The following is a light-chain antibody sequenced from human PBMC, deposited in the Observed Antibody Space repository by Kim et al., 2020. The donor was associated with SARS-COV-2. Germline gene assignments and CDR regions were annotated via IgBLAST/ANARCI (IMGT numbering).Light chain of an antibody. Sequence: ALGQTVRITCQRDSLRSYYASWYQQKPGQAPVLVIYGKNNRPSGIPDRFSGSSSGNTASLTITGAQAEDEADYYCNSRDSSGNLVVFGGGTKLTVL. V-gene: IGLV3-19*01. CDR2: GKN. CDR1: SLRSYY. J-gene: IGLJ2*01. CDR3: NSRDSSGNLVV.